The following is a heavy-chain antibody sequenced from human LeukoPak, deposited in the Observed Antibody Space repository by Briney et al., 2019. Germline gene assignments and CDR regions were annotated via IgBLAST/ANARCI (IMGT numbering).Heavy chain of an antibody. Sequence: ASVKVSCKTSGYSFTGHYMHWVRQAPGQGLEWMGWISAYNGNTNYAQKLQGRVTMTTDTSTSTAYMELRSLRSDDTAVYYCARQVAEYCSGGSCYSPYYYYYMDVWGKGTTVTVSS. D-gene: IGHD2-15*01. V-gene: IGHV1-18*04. J-gene: IGHJ6*03. CDR3: ARQVAEYCSGGSCYSPYYYYYMDV. CDR2: ISAYNGNT. CDR1: GYSFTGHY.